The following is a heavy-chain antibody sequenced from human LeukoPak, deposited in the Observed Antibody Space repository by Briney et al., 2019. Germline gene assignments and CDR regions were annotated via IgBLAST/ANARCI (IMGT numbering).Heavy chain of an antibody. Sequence: QSGGSLRLSCAASGFTFSSYAMHWVRQAPGKGLEWVAVISYDGSNKYYADSVKGRFTISRDNSKNTLYLQMNSLRAEDTAVYYCARDAVDTAMVGLLFRWHYFDYWGQGTLVTVSP. J-gene: IGHJ4*02. CDR2: ISYDGSNK. D-gene: IGHD5-18*01. CDR3: ARDAVDTAMVGLLFRWHYFDY. V-gene: IGHV3-30-3*01. CDR1: GFTFSSYA.